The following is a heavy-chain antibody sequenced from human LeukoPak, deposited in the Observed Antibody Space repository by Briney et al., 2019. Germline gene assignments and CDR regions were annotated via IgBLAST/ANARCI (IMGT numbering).Heavy chain of an antibody. J-gene: IGHJ5*02. CDR3: ARGGFLYCSGRSCLLNWFDP. CDR2: INHSGST. D-gene: IGHD2-15*01. V-gene: IGHV4-34*01. CDR1: GGSFSGYY. Sequence: KPSETLSLTCAVYGGSFSGYYWSWIRQPPGKGLEWTGEINHSGSTNYNPSLKSRVTISVDTSKNQFSLKLSSVTAADTAVYYCARGGFLYCSGRSCLLNWFDPWGQGTLVTVSS.